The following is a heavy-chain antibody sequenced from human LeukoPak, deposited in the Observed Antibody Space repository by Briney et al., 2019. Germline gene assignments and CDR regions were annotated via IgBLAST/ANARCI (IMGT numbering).Heavy chain of an antibody. CDR3: AKGGYSSGWYGSY. D-gene: IGHD6-19*01. CDR2: ISYDGSNK. CDR1: GFTFSSYG. J-gene: IGHJ4*02. Sequence: GGSLRLSCAASGFTFSSYGMHWVRQAPGKGLEWVAVISYDGSNKYYADSVKGRFTISRDNSKNTLYLQMNSLRAEDTAVYYCAKGGYSSGWYGSYWGQGTLVTVSS. V-gene: IGHV3-30*18.